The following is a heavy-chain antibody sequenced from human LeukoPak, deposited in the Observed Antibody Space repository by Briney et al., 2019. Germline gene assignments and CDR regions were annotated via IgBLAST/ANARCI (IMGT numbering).Heavy chain of an antibody. V-gene: IGHV3-23*01. Sequence: GGSLSLSCATSGFTFSNFPMTWIPQAPGKGLEWVSAISGSGGSTYYADSVKGRFTISRDNSKNTLYLQMNSLRAEDTAVYYCARDRGYWGQGTLVTVSS. CDR1: GFTFSNFP. CDR2: ISGSGGST. J-gene: IGHJ4*02. CDR3: ARDRGY.